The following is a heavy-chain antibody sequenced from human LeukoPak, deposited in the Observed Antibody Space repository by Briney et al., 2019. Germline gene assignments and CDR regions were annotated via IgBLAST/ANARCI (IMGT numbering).Heavy chain of an antibody. V-gene: IGHV4-39*07. CDR2: IYYSGST. D-gene: IGHD5-12*01. CDR3: AREEGYSGYDFRFWFDP. J-gene: IGHJ5*02. Sequence: SETLSLTCTVSGGSISSSSYYWGWIRQPPGKGLEWIGNIYYSGSTYYNPSLKSRVTISLDTSKNQFSLKLSSVTAADTAVYYCAREEGYSGYDFRFWFDPWGQGTLVTVSS. CDR1: GGSISSSSYY.